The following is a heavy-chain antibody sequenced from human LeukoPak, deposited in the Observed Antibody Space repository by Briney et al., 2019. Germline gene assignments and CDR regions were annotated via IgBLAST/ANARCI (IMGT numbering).Heavy chain of an antibody. CDR2: INHSGST. D-gene: IGHD3-10*01. V-gene: IGHV4-34*01. J-gene: IGHJ6*03. Sequence: PSETLSLTCAVYGGSFSGYYWSWIRQPPGKGLEWIGEINHSGSTNYNPSLKSRVTISVDTSKNQFSLKLSSVTAADTAVYYCAGPTMVRGVIIPHYYYYYYMDVWGKGTTVTISS. CDR3: AGPTMVRGVIIPHYYYYYYMDV. CDR1: GGSFSGYY.